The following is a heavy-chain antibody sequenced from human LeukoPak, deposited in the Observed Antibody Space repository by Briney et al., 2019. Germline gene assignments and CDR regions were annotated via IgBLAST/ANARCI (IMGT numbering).Heavy chain of an antibody. CDR3: ASSKTYYDSSGRSFPDAFDI. CDR1: GGSISSGSYY. V-gene: IGHV4-61*02. Sequence: SQTLSLTCTVSGGSISSGSYYWSWIRQPAGKGLEWIGRIYTSGSTNYNPSLKSRVTISVDTSKNQFSLKLSSVTAADTAVYYCASSKTYYDSSGRSFPDAFDIWGQGTMVTVSS. J-gene: IGHJ3*02. D-gene: IGHD3-22*01. CDR2: IYTSGST.